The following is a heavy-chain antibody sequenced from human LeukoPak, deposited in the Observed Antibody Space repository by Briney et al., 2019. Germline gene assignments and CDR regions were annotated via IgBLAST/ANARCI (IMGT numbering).Heavy chain of an antibody. Sequence: ASVKVSCKASGYTFTSYGISWVRQAPGQGLEWMGWISAYNGNTNYAQKLQGRVTMTTDTSTSTAYMEVRSLRSDDTAVYYCARRGYSYSTDLLSYYCYMDVWGKGTTVTVSS. D-gene: IGHD5-18*01. J-gene: IGHJ6*03. V-gene: IGHV1-18*01. CDR3: ARRGYSYSTDLLSYYCYMDV. CDR2: ISAYNGNT. CDR1: GYTFTSYG.